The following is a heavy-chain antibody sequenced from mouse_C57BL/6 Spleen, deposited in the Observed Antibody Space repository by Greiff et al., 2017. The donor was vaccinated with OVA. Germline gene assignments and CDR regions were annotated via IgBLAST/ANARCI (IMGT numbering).Heavy chain of an antibody. CDR2: INPNNGGT. CDR3: ARRGLYDFYYAMDY. CDR1: GYTFTDYN. J-gene: IGHJ4*01. V-gene: IGHV1-18*01. Sequence: VQLKESGPELVKPGASVKIPCKASGYTFTDYNMDWVKQSHGKSLEWIGDINPNNGGTIYNQKFKGKATLTVDKSSSTAYMELRSLTSEDTAVYYCARRGLYDFYYAMDYWGQGTSVTVSS. D-gene: IGHD2-3*01.